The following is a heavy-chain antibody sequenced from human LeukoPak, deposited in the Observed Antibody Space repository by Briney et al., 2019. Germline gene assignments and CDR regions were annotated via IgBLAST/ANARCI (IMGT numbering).Heavy chain of an antibody. V-gene: IGHV4-34*01. CDR2: INHSGST. CDR1: GGSFSGYY. J-gene: IGHJ4*02. Sequence: PSETLSLTCAVYGGSFSGYYWSWIRQPPGKGLEWIGEINHSGSTNYNPSLKSRVTISVDTSKNQFSLKLSSVTAADTAVYYCARDDSGIIASIGYWGQGTLVTVSS. CDR3: ARDDSGIIASIGY. D-gene: IGHD5/OR15-5a*01.